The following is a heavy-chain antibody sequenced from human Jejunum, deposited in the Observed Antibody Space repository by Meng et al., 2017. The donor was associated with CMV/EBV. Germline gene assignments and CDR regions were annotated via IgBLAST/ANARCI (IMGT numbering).Heavy chain of an antibody. J-gene: IGHJ6*02. D-gene: IGHD3-9*01. Sequence: AMTWVRQAPGKRLEWVSVINSGGSDTKYADSVKGRFTISRDNSKNTLYLQMNSLRAEDTAVYYCARWSQWYYDIYTGYNFYGMDVWGQGTTVTVSS. V-gene: IGHV3-23*03. CDR1: A. CDR2: INSGGSDT. CDR3: ARWSQWYYDIYTGYNFYGMDV.